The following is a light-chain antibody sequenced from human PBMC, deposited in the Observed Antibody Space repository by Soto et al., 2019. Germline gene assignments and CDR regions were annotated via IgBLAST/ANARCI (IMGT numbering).Light chain of an antibody. CDR1: RSDVGGYNF. CDR3: SSYTSSSPLVV. CDR2: DVS. Sequence: QSVLTQPASVSGSPGQSITISCTGTRSDVGGYNFVSWYQQHPGKAPKLMIYDVSNRPSGISNRFSGSKSSNTASLTISGLQAEDEDDYYCSSYTSSSPLVVFGGGTKLTLL. V-gene: IGLV2-14*01. J-gene: IGLJ2*01.